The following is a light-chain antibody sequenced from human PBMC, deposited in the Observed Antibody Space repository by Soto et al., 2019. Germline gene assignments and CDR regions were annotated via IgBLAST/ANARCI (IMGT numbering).Light chain of an antibody. CDR3: SSYTSSGTRV. CDR1: SSDVGGYNY. CDR2: DVS. V-gene: IGLV2-14*01. J-gene: IGLJ3*02. Sequence: QSALTQPASVSGSPGQSITISCTGTSSDVGGYNYVSWYQQHPGKAPQLMIYDVSNRPSGVSNRFSGSKSGNTAALTISGLQAEDEADYYCSSYTSSGTRVLGGGTKLTLL.